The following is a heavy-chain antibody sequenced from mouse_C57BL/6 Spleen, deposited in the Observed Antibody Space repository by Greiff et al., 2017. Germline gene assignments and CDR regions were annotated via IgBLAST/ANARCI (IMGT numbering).Heavy chain of an antibody. CDR1: GYTFTSYW. V-gene: IGHV1-50*01. D-gene: IGHD1-1*01. Sequence: QVQLQQSGAELVKPGASVKLSCKASGYTFTSYWMQWVKQRPGQGLEWIGEIDPSDSYTNYNQKFKGKATLTVDTSSSTAYMQLSSLTSEDSAVYYCARRRYDGSSYGYWYVDVWGTGTTVTVSS. J-gene: IGHJ1*03. CDR3: ARRRYDGSSYGYWYVDV. CDR2: IDPSDSYT.